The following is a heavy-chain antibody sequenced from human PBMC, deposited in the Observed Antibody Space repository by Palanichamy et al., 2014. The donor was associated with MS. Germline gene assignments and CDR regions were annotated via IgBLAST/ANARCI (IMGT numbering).Heavy chain of an antibody. CDR2: IYNSGST. D-gene: IGHD3-16*01. J-gene: IGHJ4*02. Sequence: QVQLQESGPGLVKPSETLSLTCTVSGGSISSDYWSWIRQPPGKGLEWIGYIYNSGSTNYNSSLQSRVTMSLDTSKSQFSLKLSSVTAADTAAYYCARGGPSSKYFDYWGQGTLVTVSS. CDR3: ARGGPSSKYFDY. CDR1: GGSISSDY. V-gene: IGHV4-59*01.